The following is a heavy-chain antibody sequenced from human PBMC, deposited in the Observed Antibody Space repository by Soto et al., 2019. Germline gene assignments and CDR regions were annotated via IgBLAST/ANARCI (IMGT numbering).Heavy chain of an antibody. D-gene: IGHD3-3*01. V-gene: IGHV3-21*01. CDR2: ISSSSSYI. Sequence: EVQLVESGGGLVKPGGSLRLSCAASGFTFSSYSMNWVRQAPGKGLEWVSSISSSSSYIYYADSVKGRFTISRDNAKNSLYLHMNSLRAEDTAVYYCAIRSGSGYYFDYWGQGTLVTVSS. CDR3: AIRSGSGYYFDY. J-gene: IGHJ4*02. CDR1: GFTFSSYS.